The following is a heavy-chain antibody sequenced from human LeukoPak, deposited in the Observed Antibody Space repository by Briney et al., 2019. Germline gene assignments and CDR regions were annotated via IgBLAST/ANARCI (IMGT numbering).Heavy chain of an antibody. J-gene: IGHJ4*02. CDR2: ITGCGGNT. D-gene: IGHD3-9*01. CDR1: GFTFSNYD. CDR3: AKWGDYDVLTGYYVSDY. Sequence: GGSLTLSCTASGFTFSNYDMSWVRKAPAKGLERVSAITGCGGNTYYAGSVKGRFTISRDNSKNTVFLQMNSLRAEDTAVYYCAKWGDYDVLTGYYVSDYWGQGTLVTVSS. V-gene: IGHV3-23*01.